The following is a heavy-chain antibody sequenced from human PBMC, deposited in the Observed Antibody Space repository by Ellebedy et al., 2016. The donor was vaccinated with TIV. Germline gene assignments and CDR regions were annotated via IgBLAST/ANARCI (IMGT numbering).Heavy chain of an antibody. CDR2: IKYDGSTI. Sequence: GESLKISXAASGFAFSSSWMTWVRQAPGKGLEWLGNIKYDGSTINYVDSVRGRFTFSRDNAENSLFLQINSLSAEDTAVYFCAKDNYMWGGQYYFDSWGQGALVTVSS. V-gene: IGHV3-7*03. J-gene: IGHJ4*02. D-gene: IGHD3-16*01. CDR1: GFAFSSSW. CDR3: AKDNYMWGGQYYFDS.